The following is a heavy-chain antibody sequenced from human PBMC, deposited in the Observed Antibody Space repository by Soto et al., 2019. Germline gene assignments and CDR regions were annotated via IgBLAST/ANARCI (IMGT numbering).Heavy chain of an antibody. CDR1: GYNFSSYG. Sequence: QVQLLQSGAEVKKPGASVKVSCKASGYNFSSYGISWVRQAPGQGLEWVGWISTYNGNTDYGQKLQGRVTMTTDTSTSTAYMELRSLRSDDTAVYYCARGRGELRFDPWGQGTLVTVSS. V-gene: IGHV1-18*01. CDR2: ISTYNGNT. D-gene: IGHD1-7*01. J-gene: IGHJ5*02. CDR3: ARGRGELRFDP.